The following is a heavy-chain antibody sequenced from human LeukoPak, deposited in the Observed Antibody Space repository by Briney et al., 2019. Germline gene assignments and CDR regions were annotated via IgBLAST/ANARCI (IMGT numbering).Heavy chain of an antibody. CDR1: GFTFGSYT. CDR3: ARDLYSYGPFDY. Sequence: GGSLRLSCAAPGFTFGSYTMHWVRQAPGKGLDWVALISYDGSEKSYADSVKGRFTISRHNTKNTLYLQINILRAEDTAVYYCARDLYSYGPFDYWGQGTLVTVSS. J-gene: IGHJ4*02. V-gene: IGHV3-30*04. D-gene: IGHD5-18*01. CDR2: ISYDGSEK.